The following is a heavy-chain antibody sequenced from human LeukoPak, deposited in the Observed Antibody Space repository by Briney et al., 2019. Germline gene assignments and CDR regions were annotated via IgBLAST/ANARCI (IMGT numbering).Heavy chain of an antibody. J-gene: IGHJ4*02. V-gene: IGHV4-59*01. CDR2: IYYSGST. Sequence: SETLSLTCTVSGGSISSYYWSWIRQPPGKGLGWIGYIYYSGSTNYNPSLKSRVTISVDTSKNQFSLKLSSVTAADTAVYYCASFGVAIDYWGQGTLVTVSS. CDR1: GGSISSYY. CDR3: ASFGVAIDY. D-gene: IGHD3-3*01.